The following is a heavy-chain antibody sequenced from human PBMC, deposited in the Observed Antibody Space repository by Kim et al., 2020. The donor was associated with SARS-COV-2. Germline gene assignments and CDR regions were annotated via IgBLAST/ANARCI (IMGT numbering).Heavy chain of an antibody. V-gene: IGHV3-48*03. J-gene: IGHJ4*02. CDR2: ISSSGSTI. CDR1: GFTFSSYE. Sequence: GGSLRLSCAASGFTFSSYEMNWVRQAPGKGLEWVSYISSSGSTIYYADSVKGRFTISRDNAKNSLYLQMNSLRAEDTAVYYCARSLTYIAAAGTDYWGQGTLVTVSS. CDR3: ARSLTYIAAAGTDY. D-gene: IGHD6-13*01.